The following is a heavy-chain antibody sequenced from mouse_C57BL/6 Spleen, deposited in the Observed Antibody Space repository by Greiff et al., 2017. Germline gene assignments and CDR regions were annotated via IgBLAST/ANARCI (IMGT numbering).Heavy chain of an antibody. Sequence: QVQLQQPGAELVKPGASVKLSCKASGYTFTSYWMHWVKQRPGQGLEWIGMIHPNSGSTNYNEKFKSKATLTVDKSSSTAYMQLSSLTSEDSAVYYCARGEYVLAWFAYWGQGTLVTVSA. J-gene: IGHJ3*01. CDR2: IHPNSGST. CDR3: ARGEYVLAWFAY. CDR1: GYTFTSYW. V-gene: IGHV1-64*01. D-gene: IGHD2-10*02.